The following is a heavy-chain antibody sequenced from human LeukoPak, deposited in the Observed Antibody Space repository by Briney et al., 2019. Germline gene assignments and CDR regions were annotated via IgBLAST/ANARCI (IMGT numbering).Heavy chain of an antibody. J-gene: IGHJ4*02. D-gene: IGHD3-10*01. CDR1: GGSFSGYY. CDR3: ARGFLRYYGSGSSVYFDY. Sequence: SETLSLTCAVYGGSFSGYYWSWIRQPPGKGLEWIGEINHSGSTNYNPSLKSRVTISVDTSKNQFSLKLSSVTAADTAVYYCARGFLRYYGSGSSVYFDYWGQGTLVTVSS. CDR2: INHSGST. V-gene: IGHV4-34*01.